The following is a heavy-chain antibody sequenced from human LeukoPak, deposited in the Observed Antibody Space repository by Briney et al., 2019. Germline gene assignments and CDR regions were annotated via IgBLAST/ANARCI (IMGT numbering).Heavy chain of an antibody. CDR3: VRREVS. J-gene: IGHJ4*02. CDR1: GFTFDDYA. V-gene: IGHV3-9*01. CDR2: ISWNSGSI. D-gene: IGHD1-26*01. Sequence: PGRSLRLSCAASGFTFDDYAMHWVRQAPGKGLEWVSGISWNSGSIGYADSVKGRFTISRDNARNTLYLQMNSLRAEDTAVYYCVRREVSWGQGTLVTVSS.